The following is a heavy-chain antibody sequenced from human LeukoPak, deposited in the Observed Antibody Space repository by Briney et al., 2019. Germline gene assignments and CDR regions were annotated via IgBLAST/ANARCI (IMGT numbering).Heavy chain of an antibody. CDR2: IYYSGST. CDR1: GGSISSGDYY. CDR3: ARDSGLWFGELYCYYGMDA. J-gene: IGHJ6*04. Sequence: PSETLSLTCTVSGGSISSGDYYWSWIRQPPGKGLEWIGYIYYSGSTYYNPSLKSRVTISVDTSKNQFSLKLSSVTAADTAVYYCARDSGLWFGELYCYYGMDAWGKGTTVTVSS. D-gene: IGHD3-10*01. V-gene: IGHV4-30-4*01.